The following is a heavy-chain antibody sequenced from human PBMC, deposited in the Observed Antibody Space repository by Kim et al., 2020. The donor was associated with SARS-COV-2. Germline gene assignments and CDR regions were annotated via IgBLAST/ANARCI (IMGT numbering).Heavy chain of an antibody. V-gene: IGHV3-30*18. CDR2: ISSEGRDK. Sequence: GGSLRLSCVGSGFTFSSFGMHWVRQVPGKGLEWVTAISSEGRDKYYIDSVKGRFTISRDNSKNTMSVQMNSLRPEDTAVYYCAEGRAVPSDSLDAWGQG. D-gene: IGHD6-19*01. J-gene: IGHJ5*02. CDR3: AEGRAVPSDSLDA. CDR1: GFTFSSFG.